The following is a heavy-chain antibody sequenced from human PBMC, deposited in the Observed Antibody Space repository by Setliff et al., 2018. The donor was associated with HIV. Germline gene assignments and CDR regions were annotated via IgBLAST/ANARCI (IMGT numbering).Heavy chain of an antibody. CDR3: ARDRYGDYAYFDY. CDR2: IYQSGHT. J-gene: IGHJ4*02. Sequence: SETLSLTCAVSGGSISSNKWWSWVRQPPGKGLEWIGEIYQSGHTNYSPPLESRVTISVDESKNQFSLKLSSVTAADTAVYYCARDRYGDYAYFDYWGQGTLVTVSS. V-gene: IGHV4-4*02. D-gene: IGHD4-17*01. CDR1: GGSISSNKW.